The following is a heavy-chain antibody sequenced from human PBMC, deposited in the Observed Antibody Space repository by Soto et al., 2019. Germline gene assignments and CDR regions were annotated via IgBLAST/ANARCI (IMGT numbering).Heavy chain of an antibody. CDR3: ARIDGTFDI. Sequence: EVQLVESGGDLVQSGGSLRLSCVGTGFTVSRYSMSWVRQAPGKGLEWVAYISSGGSIIYYADSVKGRFTISRDSAKNSPYLQMNSLSDEDTAVYYCARIDGTFDIWGQGTMVSVSS. J-gene: IGHJ3*02. CDR2: ISSGGSII. D-gene: IGHD1-1*01. CDR1: GFTVSRYS. V-gene: IGHV3-48*02.